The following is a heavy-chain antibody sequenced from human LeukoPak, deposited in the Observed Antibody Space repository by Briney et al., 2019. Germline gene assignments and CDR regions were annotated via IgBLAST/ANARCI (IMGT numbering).Heavy chain of an antibody. Sequence: ASVKVSCEASGYTFTSYGISWVRQAPGQGLEWMGWISAYNGNTSYAQKLQGRVTMTTDTSTSTAYMELRSLRFDDTAVYYCARDRRGSGYDPGVWFDPWGQGTLVTVSS. CDR2: ISAYNGNT. J-gene: IGHJ5*02. CDR3: ARDRRGSGYDPGVWFDP. CDR1: GYTFTSYG. D-gene: IGHD5-12*01. V-gene: IGHV1-18*01.